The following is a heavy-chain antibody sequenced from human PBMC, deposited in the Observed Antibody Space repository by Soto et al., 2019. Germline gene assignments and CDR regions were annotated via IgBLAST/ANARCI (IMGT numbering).Heavy chain of an antibody. Sequence: QVQLVQSGAEVKKPGSSVKVSCKASGGTFSSYAISWVRQAPGQGLEWMGGIIPIFGTANYAQKFQGRVTITADESTSTAYMELSSLRSEDTAVYYCARGRDSSSWHVHSLYYYYGMDVWGQGTTVTVSS. CDR1: GGTFSSYA. D-gene: IGHD6-13*01. V-gene: IGHV1-69*12. CDR2: IIPIFGTA. J-gene: IGHJ6*02. CDR3: ARGRDSSSWHVHSLYYYYGMDV.